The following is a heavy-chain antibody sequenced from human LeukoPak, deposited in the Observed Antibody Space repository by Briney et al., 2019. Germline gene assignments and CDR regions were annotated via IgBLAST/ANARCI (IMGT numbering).Heavy chain of an antibody. V-gene: IGHV4-4*07. CDR3: ARGISSSWYPYFDY. CDR2: IYTSGST. D-gene: IGHD6-13*01. J-gene: IGHJ4*02. CDR1: GDSISSYC. Sequence: SETLSLTCTVSGDSISSYCWSWIRQPAGKGLEWIGRIYTSGSTNYNPSLKSRVTMSVDTSKNQFSLNLNSVAAADTAVDYCARGISSSWYPYFDYWGQGTLVTVAS.